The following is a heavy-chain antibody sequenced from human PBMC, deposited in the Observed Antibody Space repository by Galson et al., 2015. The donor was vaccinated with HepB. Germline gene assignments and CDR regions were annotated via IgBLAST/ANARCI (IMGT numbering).Heavy chain of an antibody. J-gene: IGHJ4*02. CDR1: GFSFSAYG. Sequence: SLRLSCAVSGFSFSAYGMHWVRQAPGKGLEWVAVSWSDGSHKYYGDSVKGRFTISRDNSKNTLYLQMNSLRVEDTAVYYCGRDYINVGAHPPGYWGQGTLVTVSS. CDR3: GRDYINVGAHPPGY. V-gene: IGHV3-33*08. D-gene: IGHD1-26*01. CDR2: SWSDGSHK.